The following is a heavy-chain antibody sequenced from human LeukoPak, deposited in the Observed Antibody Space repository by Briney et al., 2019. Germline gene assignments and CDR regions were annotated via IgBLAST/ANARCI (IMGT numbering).Heavy chain of an antibody. CDR3: AKDDVGYDFWSGYYIFVY. Sequence: GGSLRLSCAASGFTFSSYAMSWVRQAPGKGLEWVSAISGSGGSTYYADSVKGRFTISRDNSKNTLYLQMNSLRAEDTAVYYCAKDDVGYDFWSGYYIFVYWGQGTLVTVSS. V-gene: IGHV3-23*01. CDR2: ISGSGGST. J-gene: IGHJ4*02. D-gene: IGHD3-3*01. CDR1: GFTFSSYA.